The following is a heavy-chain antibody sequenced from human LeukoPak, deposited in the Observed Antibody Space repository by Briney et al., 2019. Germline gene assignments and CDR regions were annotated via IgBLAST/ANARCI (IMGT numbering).Heavy chain of an antibody. Sequence: SVKVSCKASGGTFSSYAISWVRQAPGQGLEWMGGIIPIFGTANYAQKFQGRVTITTDESTSTAYMELSSLRSEDTAVYYCARDRNAGPWYSDVWGRGTLVSVSS. CDR1: GGTFSSYA. D-gene: IGHD2-8*01. CDR3: ARDRNAGPWYSDV. V-gene: IGHV1-69*05. J-gene: IGHJ2*01. CDR2: IIPIFGTA.